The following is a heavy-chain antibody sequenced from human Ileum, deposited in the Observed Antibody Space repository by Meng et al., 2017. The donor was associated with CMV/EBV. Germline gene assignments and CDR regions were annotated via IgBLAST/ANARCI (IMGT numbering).Heavy chain of an antibody. V-gene: IGHV3-30*02. CDR2: IRYNGNDK. CDR1: GFTFSNYG. J-gene: IGHJ4*02. D-gene: IGHD1-26*01. CDR3: AEREVAPATTADYFSYFSPDD. Sequence: GESLKISCVASGFTFSNYGMHWVRQTPDKGLEWVAFIRYNGNDKAYRDSVKGRFTISRDNSKNTLYLQMNGLGPEDSSVYFCAEREVAPATTADYFSYFSPDDWGQGNMVTVSS.